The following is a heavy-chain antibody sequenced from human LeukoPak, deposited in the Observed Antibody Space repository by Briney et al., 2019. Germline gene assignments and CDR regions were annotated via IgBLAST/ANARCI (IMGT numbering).Heavy chain of an antibody. V-gene: IGHV4-4*02. CDR2: IYHSGST. CDR3: ASKTTYTAGTFDY. Sequence: PWETLSLTCAVSGGSISSNNWWSWVRQPPGKGLEWIGEIYHSGSTNYNPSLKSRVTISVDKSKNQFSLKLSSVTAADTAVYYCASKTTYTAGTFDYWGQGTLVTVSS. J-gene: IGHJ4*02. D-gene: IGHD6-19*01. CDR1: GGSISSNNW.